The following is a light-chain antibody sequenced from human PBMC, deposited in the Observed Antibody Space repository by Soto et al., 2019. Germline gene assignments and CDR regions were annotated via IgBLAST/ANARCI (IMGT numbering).Light chain of an antibody. CDR2: GAS. CDR3: QQLNGSPLT. J-gene: IGKJ4*01. Sequence: IQLTQSPSSLSASVGDRVTITCRASPAIASFLAWYQQKPGTAPKVMIYGASALQSGVPSRFSGSRSGTDYTLTIASLQPEDVATYYCQQLNGSPLTLGGGTKVDIK. CDR1: PAIASF. V-gene: IGKV1-9*01.